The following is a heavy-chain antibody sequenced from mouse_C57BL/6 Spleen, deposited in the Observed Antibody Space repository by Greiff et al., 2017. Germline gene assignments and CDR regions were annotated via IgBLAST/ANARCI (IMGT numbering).Heavy chain of an antibody. CDR2: ISSGSSTI. CDR3: AREDWDETFAY. Sequence: VKLVESGGGLVKPGGSLKLSCAASGFTFSDYGMHWVRQAPEKGLEWVAYISSGSSTIYYADTVKGRFTISRDNAKNTLFLQMTSLRSEDTAMYYCAREDWDETFAYWGQGTLVTVSA. D-gene: IGHD4-1*01. CDR1: GFTFSDYG. J-gene: IGHJ3*01. V-gene: IGHV5-17*01.